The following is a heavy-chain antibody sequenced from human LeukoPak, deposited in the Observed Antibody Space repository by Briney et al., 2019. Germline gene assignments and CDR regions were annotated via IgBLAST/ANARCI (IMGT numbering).Heavy chain of an antibody. V-gene: IGHV3-30*02. D-gene: IGHD3-10*01. J-gene: IGHJ4*02. CDR2: IRYDGSNK. Sequence: GGSLRLSCAASGFTFSSYGMHWVRQAPGKGLEWVAFIRYDGSNKYYADSVKGRFTISKDNSKNTLYLQMNSLRAEDTAVYYCAESFGWVGNYYFNYWGQGTPVTVSS. CDR1: GFTFSSYG. CDR3: AESFGWVGNYYFNY.